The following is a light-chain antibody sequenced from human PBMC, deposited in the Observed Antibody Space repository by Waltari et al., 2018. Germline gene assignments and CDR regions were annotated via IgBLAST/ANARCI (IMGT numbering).Light chain of an antibody. J-gene: IGLJ3*02. CDR3: CSYAGSTTWV. CDR2: DVN. V-gene: IGLV2-23*02. Sequence: QSALTQPASMSGSPGQSITVSCTGAPSDIGIHNIVSWYQQHPGKAPKLILYDVNRRPSGVSDRFSGSKSGITASLTISGLQAEDEADYYCCSYAGSTTWVFGGGTKLTVL. CDR1: PSDIGIHNI.